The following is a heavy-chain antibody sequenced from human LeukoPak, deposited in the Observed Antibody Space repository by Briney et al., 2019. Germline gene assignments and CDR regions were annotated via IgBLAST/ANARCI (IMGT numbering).Heavy chain of an antibody. V-gene: IGHV4-59*06. Sequence: PSETLSLTCAVSGGSISTYYWNWIRQPPGKGLEWIGYIYYSGSTYYNPSLKSRVTISVGTSKNQFSLKLSSVTAADTAVYYCARARNHFSGGVIIVTWGQGTLVTVSS. CDR3: ARARNHFSGGVIIVT. D-gene: IGHD3-10*01. J-gene: IGHJ5*02. CDR1: GGSISTYY. CDR2: IYYSGST.